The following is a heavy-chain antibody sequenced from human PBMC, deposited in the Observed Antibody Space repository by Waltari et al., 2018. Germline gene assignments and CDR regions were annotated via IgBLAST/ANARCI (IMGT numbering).Heavy chain of an antibody. Sequence: EVQLLESGGGLVQPGGSLRLSCAASGFTFSSYAMSWVRQAPGKGLEWVSAISGSGGSTYYADSVKGRFTISRDNSKNTLYLQMNSLRAEDTAVYYCAKTIVVVVAADYYFDYWGQGTLVTVSS. CDR2: ISGSGGST. CDR3: AKTIVVVVAADYYFDY. D-gene: IGHD2-15*01. V-gene: IGHV3-23*01. J-gene: IGHJ4*02. CDR1: GFTFSSYA.